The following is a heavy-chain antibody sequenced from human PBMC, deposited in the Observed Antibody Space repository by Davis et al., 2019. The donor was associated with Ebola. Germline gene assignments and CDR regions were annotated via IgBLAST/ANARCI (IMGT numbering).Heavy chain of an antibody. CDR1: GGSFSGYY. J-gene: IGHJ4*02. D-gene: IGHD6-13*01. V-gene: IGHV4-34*01. CDR3: ARGGGGIAAGP. Sequence: GSLRLSCAVYGGSFSGYYWSWIRQPPGKGLEWIGEINHSGSTNYNPSLKSRVTISVDTSKNQFSLKLSSVTAADTAVYYCARGGGGIAAGPWGQGTVVTVSS. CDR2: INHSGST.